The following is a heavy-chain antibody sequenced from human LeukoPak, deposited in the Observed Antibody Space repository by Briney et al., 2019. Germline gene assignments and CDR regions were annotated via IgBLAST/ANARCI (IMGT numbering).Heavy chain of an antibody. CDR1: GFDFDVYS. J-gene: IGHJ4*02. D-gene: IGHD3-16*01. V-gene: IGHV3-48*04. Sequence: GGSLRLSCAGSGFDFDVYSMDWVRQAPGKGLEWVAYVSAGSTGIFYAASVKGRFSISRDNAQKSLYLQMNSLRAEDTAIYYCVREKGGFGFVLWGRGTLVTVSS. CDR2: VSAGSTGI. CDR3: VREKGGFGFVL.